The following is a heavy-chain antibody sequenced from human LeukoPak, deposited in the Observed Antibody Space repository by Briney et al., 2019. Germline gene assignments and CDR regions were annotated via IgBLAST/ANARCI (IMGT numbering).Heavy chain of an antibody. V-gene: IGHV4-30-2*01. CDR1: GGSISSGGYS. Sequence: PSETLSLTCAVSGGSISSGGYSWSWIRQPPGKGLEWIGYIYHSGSTYYNPSLKSRVTISVDRSKNQFSLKLSSVTAADTAVYYCARMRLGYCSSTSCSKVGNWFDPWGQGTLVTVSS. CDR3: ARMRLGYCSSTSCSKVGNWFDP. CDR2: IYHSGST. D-gene: IGHD2-2*01. J-gene: IGHJ5*02.